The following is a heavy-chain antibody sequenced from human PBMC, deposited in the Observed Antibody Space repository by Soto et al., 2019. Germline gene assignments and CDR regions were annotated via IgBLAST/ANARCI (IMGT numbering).Heavy chain of an antibody. Sequence: KPSETLSLTCTVSGGSISSGDYYWSWIRQPPGKGLEWIGYIYYSGSTYYNPSLKSRVTISVDTSKNQFSLKLSSVTAADTAVYYCARDYGRGEYSSSSDPYYYYGMDVWGQGTTVTVSS. D-gene: IGHD6-6*01. V-gene: IGHV4-30-4*01. CDR2: IYYSGST. CDR3: ARDYGRGEYSSSSDPYYYYGMDV. CDR1: GGSISSGDYY. J-gene: IGHJ6*02.